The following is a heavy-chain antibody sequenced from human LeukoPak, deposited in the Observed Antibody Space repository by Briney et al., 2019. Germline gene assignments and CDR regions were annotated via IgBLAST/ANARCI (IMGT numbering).Heavy chain of an antibody. CDR3: ARLLKTDSSSDY. CDR2: INHSGST. D-gene: IGHD6-6*01. CDR1: GGYLSGYY. V-gene: IGHV4-34*01. J-gene: IGHJ4*02. Sequence: SETLSLTCAVYGGYLSGYYWSWIRQPPGKGLEWIGEINHSGSTNYNPSLKSRVTISVDTSKNQFSLKLSSVTAADTAVYYCARLLKTDSSSDYWGQGTLVTVPS.